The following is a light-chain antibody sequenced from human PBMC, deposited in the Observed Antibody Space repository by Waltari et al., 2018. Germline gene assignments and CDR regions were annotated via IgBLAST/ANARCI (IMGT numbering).Light chain of an antibody. J-gene: IGKJ1*01. V-gene: IGKV3-15*01. Sequence: EVLMTQSPATLSVSPGERATLSCRASQSVDNNLAWYQQKNGQAPRLLIYGASTRATGVPASLSGRASGTEFTLTSSNLQSADFAVYFCQQYNNWPWTFGQGTRVEI. CDR2: GAS. CDR1: QSVDNN. CDR3: QQYNNWPWT.